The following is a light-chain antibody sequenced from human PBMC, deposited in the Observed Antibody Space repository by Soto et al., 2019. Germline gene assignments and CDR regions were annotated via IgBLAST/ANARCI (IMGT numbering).Light chain of an antibody. V-gene: IGKV3-15*01. J-gene: IGKJ4*01. CDR3: QQNNKWPPVT. Sequence: EVVMTQSPATVSVFPGEGVTLSCRASQTISTDLAWYQQKPGQAPRLLIYGASTRATGVPDRFSGGGSGTEFTLTNSSLQSEDFAFYYCQQNNKWPPVTFGGGTKVEIK. CDR2: GAS. CDR1: QTISTD.